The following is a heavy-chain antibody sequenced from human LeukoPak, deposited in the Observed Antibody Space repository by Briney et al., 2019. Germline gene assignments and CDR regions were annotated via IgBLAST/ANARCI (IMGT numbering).Heavy chain of an antibody. CDR1: GFTFSTYT. Sequence: RTGGSLRLSCAASGFTFSTYTMTWVRQAPGKGLEWVSAISSGGDFTNYADSVKGRFTISRDNSKNTLYLQMISLRAEDTAVYYCAKPGDSSGYSFVDIWGQGTMVTVSS. D-gene: IGHD3-22*01. J-gene: IGHJ3*02. CDR2: ISSGGDFT. CDR3: AKPGDSSGYSFVDI. V-gene: IGHV3-23*01.